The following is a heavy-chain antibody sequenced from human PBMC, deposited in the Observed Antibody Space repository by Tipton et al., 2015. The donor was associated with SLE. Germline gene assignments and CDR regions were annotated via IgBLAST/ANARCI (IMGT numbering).Heavy chain of an antibody. CDR2: IYNSGIT. V-gene: IGHV4-61*02. D-gene: IGHD2-15*01. CDR1: GDSFSSGSSS. J-gene: IGHJ6*03. CDR3: VKSVVVVSPRVYYYYIDV. Sequence: LRLSCTVSGDSFSSGSSSWNWVRQPAGKGLEWIGLIYNSGITNYNTSLQSRVTLSVDMSKNQFSLRLSSVTAADTGVYYCVKSVVVVSPRVYYYYIDVWGKVTTVTVSS.